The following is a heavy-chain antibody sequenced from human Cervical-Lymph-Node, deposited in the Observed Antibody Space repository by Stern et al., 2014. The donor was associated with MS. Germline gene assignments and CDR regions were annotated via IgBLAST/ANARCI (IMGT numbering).Heavy chain of an antibody. V-gene: IGHV4-59*01. J-gene: IGHJ3*02. D-gene: IGHD1-26*01. CDR1: GGSISSYY. Sequence: VQLVESGPGLVKPSETLSLTCTVSGGSISSYYWSWIRQPPGKGREWIAYIYYSGSTNYNPSLKSRVTISVDTSKNQFSLKLSSVTAADTAVYYCARDGDSVGTYEGAFDIWGQGTMVTVSS. CDR2: IYYSGST. CDR3: ARDGDSVGTYEGAFDI.